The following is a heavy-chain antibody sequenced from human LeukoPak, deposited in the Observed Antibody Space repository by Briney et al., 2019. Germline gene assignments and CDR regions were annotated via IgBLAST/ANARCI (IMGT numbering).Heavy chain of an antibody. CDR1: GFTFSSYW. CDR2: IKQDGSEK. J-gene: IGHJ3*02. Sequence: GGSLRLSCAASGFTFSSYWMSWVRQAPGKGLEWVANIKQDGSEKYYVDSVKGRFTISRDNAKNSLYLQMNSLRAEDTAAYYCARKVYSGSYPARQDAFDIWGQGTMVTVSS. V-gene: IGHV3-7*01. D-gene: IGHD1-26*01. CDR3: ARKVYSGSYPARQDAFDI.